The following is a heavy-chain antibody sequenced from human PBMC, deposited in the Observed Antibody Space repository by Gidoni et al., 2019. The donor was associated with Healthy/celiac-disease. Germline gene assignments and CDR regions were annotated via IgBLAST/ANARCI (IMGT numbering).Heavy chain of an antibody. Sequence: EVQLVESGGGLVKPGGSLRLSCAASGFTFSSYSMNWVRQAPGKGLEWVSSISSSSSYIYYADSVKGRFTISRDNAKNSLYLQMNSLRAEDTAVYYCARDRLAARPPYFDYWGQGTLVTVSS. CDR2: ISSSSSYI. CDR3: ARDRLAARPPYFDY. CDR1: GFTFSSYS. D-gene: IGHD6-6*01. V-gene: IGHV3-21*01. J-gene: IGHJ4*02.